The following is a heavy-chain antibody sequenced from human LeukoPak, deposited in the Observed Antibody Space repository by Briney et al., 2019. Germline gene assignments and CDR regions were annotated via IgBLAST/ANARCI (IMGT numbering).Heavy chain of an antibody. Sequence: GSLRLSCAASGFTFSSYAMSWVRQAPGKGLEWGSAISGSGGSTYYADSVKGRFTISRNNSRNTLYLQMNSLRAEDTAVYYCAKDRPMVRGVIISGYFQHWGQGTLVTVSS. CDR2: ISGSGGST. CDR1: GFTFSSYA. CDR3: AKDRPMVRGVIISGYFQH. J-gene: IGHJ1*01. V-gene: IGHV3-23*01. D-gene: IGHD3-10*01.